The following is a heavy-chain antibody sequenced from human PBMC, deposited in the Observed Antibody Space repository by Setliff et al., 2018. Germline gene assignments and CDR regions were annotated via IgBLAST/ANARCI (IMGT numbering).Heavy chain of an antibody. Sequence: SETLSLTCTVSGGSISTYYWSWIRQPPGKGLEWIGYVYYSGATYYNPSLQSRVTISKDTSKNQFSLHLNSVTAADTAVYFCARVGMTAVTSSYFHYWGQGTLVTVSS. CDR2: VYYSGAT. V-gene: IGHV4-59*12. CDR1: GGSISTYY. CDR3: ARVGMTAVTSSYFHY. J-gene: IGHJ1*01. D-gene: IGHD4-17*01.